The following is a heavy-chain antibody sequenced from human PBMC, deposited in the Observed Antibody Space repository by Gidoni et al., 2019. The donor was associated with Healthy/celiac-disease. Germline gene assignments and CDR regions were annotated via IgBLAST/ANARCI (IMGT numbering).Heavy chain of an antibody. CDR1: GGTFSSYA. D-gene: IGHD2-2*01. J-gene: IGHJ6*02. CDR3: ASMSCSSTSCPYYYYYGMDV. CDR2: IIPIFGTA. Sequence: QVQLVQSGAEVKKPGSSVKVSCKASGGTFSSYASSWVRQAPGQGLEWMGGIIPIFGTANYAQKFQGIVTITADESTSTAYMELSSLRSEDTAVYYCASMSCSSTSCPYYYYYGMDVWGQGTTVTVSS. V-gene: IGHV1-69*01.